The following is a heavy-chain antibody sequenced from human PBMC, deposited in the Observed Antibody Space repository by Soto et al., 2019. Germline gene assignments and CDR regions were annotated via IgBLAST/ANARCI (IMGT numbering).Heavy chain of an antibody. CDR1: GYSFTNND. J-gene: IGHJ5*02. Sequence: ASVKVSCKASGYSFTNNDVSWVRQATGQGLEWVGWMNPGSGDTGYAQKFQGRVTMTRDISIATAYMELSSLRSDDTAIYYCARMATFGSLNWFDPWGQGTLVTVSS. V-gene: IGHV1-8*01. CDR3: ARMATFGSLNWFDP. CDR2: MNPGSGDT. D-gene: IGHD3-16*01.